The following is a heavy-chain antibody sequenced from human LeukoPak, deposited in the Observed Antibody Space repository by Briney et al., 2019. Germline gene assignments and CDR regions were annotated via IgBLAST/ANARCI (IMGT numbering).Heavy chain of an antibody. CDR3: ARSKQQLASDYFDY. V-gene: IGHV4-34*01. D-gene: IGHD6-13*01. CDR1: GGSFSGYY. J-gene: IGHJ4*02. Sequence: SETLSLTCAVYGGSFSGYYWSWIRQPPGKGLEWIGEINHSGSTNYNPSLKSRVTISVDKSKNQFSLKLSSVTAADTAVYYCARSKQQLASDYFDYWGQGTLVTVSS. CDR2: INHSGST.